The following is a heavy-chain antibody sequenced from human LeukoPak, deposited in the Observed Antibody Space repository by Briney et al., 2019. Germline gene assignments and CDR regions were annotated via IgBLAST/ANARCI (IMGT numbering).Heavy chain of an antibody. V-gene: IGHV1-18*01. CDR2: ISAYNGNT. CDR3: ARGDRNYYDSSGYYYPMIYYFDY. CDR1: GYTFTSYG. Sequence: GASVKVSCKASGYTFTSYGISWVRQAPGQGLEWMGWISAYNGNTNYAQKLQGRVTMTTDTSTSTAYMELRSLRSDDTAVYYCARGDRNYYDSSGYYYPMIYYFDYWGQGTLVTVSS. D-gene: IGHD3-22*01. J-gene: IGHJ4*02.